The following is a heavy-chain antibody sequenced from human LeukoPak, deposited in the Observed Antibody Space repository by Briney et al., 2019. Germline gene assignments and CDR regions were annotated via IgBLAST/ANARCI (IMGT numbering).Heavy chain of an antibody. CDR3: ARAGYCSCGSCSDWFDS. V-gene: IGHV1-2*02. CDR1: GYTFTGNY. Sequence: ASVKVSCKASGYTFTGNYMHWVRQAPGQGLEWMGWISPNSGGINYAQKFQGRVTMTRDTSISTAYMELSRLRSDDTAVYYCARAGYCSCGSCSDWFDSLGQGALVTVSS. J-gene: IGHJ5*01. D-gene: IGHD2-15*01. CDR2: ISPNSGGI.